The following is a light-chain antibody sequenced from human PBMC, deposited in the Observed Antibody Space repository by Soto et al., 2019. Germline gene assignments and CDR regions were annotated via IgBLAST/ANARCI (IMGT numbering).Light chain of an antibody. V-gene: IGKV1-39*01. CDR3: QQSYSSPQMYT. CDR2: AAS. CDR1: QRISNS. J-gene: IGKJ2*01. Sequence: DIQMTQSPSSLSASVGDRVTITCRASQRISNSLNWYQQKPGKAPDLLIYAASNLQSGVPSRFSGSRSGTDFTLTISSLQPEDFATYYCQQSYSSPQMYTFGQGTKLAIK.